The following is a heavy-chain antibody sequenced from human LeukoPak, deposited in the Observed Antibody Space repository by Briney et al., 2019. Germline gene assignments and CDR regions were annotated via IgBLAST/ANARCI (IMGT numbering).Heavy chain of an antibody. V-gene: IGHV4-61*02. J-gene: IGHJ4*02. Sequence: KPSETLSLTCTVSGGSISSSSYYWSWIRQPAGKGLEWIGRIYTSGSTNYNPSLKSRVTMSVDTSKNQFPLKLSSVTAADTAVYYCARDTYYYGSGSYYFDYWGQGTLVTVSS. CDR2: IYTSGST. D-gene: IGHD3-10*01. CDR1: GGSISSSSYY. CDR3: ARDTYYYGSGSYYFDY.